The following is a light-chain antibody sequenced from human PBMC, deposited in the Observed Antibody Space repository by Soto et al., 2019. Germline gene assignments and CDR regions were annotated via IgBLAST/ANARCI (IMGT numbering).Light chain of an antibody. J-gene: IGLJ1*01. CDR1: SSDVGGYNY. CDR2: EVS. V-gene: IGLV2-14*01. Sequence: QSALTQPASVSGSPGQSITISCTGTSSDVGGYNYVSWYQQHPGKAPKLVIYEVSKRPSGVSDRFSGSKSGNTASLTFSGLQAEDEADYYCSSYTSSSTLVFGAGTKLTVL. CDR3: SSYTSSSTLV.